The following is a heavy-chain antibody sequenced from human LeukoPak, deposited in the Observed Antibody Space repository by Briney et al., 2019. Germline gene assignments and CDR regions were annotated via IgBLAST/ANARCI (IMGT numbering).Heavy chain of an antibody. CDR2: ITGSGGDR. D-gene: IGHD3-3*01. J-gene: IGHJ4*02. Sequence: PGGSLRLSCAASGFTFSNYAMAWVRQAPGRGLEWVSAITGSGGDRYHADSVRGRFTISRDNSKNTLYLQMNSLRPEDTALYYCAKGSRDSRPYYFDFWGQEILVTVSS. CDR3: AKGSRDSRPYYFDF. V-gene: IGHV3-23*01. CDR1: GFTFSNYA.